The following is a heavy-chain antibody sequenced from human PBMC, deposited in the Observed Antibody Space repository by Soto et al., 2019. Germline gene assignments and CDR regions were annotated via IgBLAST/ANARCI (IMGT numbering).Heavy chain of an antibody. D-gene: IGHD6-13*01. V-gene: IGHV4-59*01. CDR2: IYYSGST. J-gene: IGHJ4*02. CDR1: GGSSSSYY. CDR3: ARGNNHRWYDY. Sequence: SVTLSLTCTVSGGSSSSYYLTWIRQPPGKGLEWIGYIYYSGSTNYNPSLRSRVTISVDTSKNQFSLRLSSVTAADTAVYYCARGNNHRWYDYWGQGTPVTVSS.